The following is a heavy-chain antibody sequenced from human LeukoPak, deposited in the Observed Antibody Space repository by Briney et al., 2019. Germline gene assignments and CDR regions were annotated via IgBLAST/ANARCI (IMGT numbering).Heavy chain of an antibody. D-gene: IGHD1-26*01. CDR2: ISGSGGST. J-gene: IGHJ5*02. CDR1: GFTFSSYA. Sequence: GGSLRLSCAASGFTFSSYATSWVRQAPGKGLEWVSAISGSGGSTYYADSVKGRFTISRDNSKNTLYLQMNSLRAEDTAVYYCAKDRGSYYESLDWFDPWGQGTLVTVSS. CDR3: AKDRGSYYESLDWFDP. V-gene: IGHV3-23*01.